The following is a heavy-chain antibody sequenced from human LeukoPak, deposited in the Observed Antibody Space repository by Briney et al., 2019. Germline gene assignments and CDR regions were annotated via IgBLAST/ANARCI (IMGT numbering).Heavy chain of an antibody. V-gene: IGHV4-31*03. D-gene: IGHD3-22*01. CDR3: ARVHYDSSGYYCTFDY. CDR2: IYYSGST. CDR1: GGSISSGGYY. Sequence: SETLSLTCTVSGGSISSGGYYWSWIRQHPGKGLGWIGYIYYSGSTYYNPSLKSRVTISVDTSKNQFSLKLSSVTAADTAVYYCARVHYDSSGYYCTFDYWGQGTLVTVSS. J-gene: IGHJ4*02.